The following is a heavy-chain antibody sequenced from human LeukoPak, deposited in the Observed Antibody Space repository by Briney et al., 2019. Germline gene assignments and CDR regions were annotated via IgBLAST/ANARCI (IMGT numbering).Heavy chain of an antibody. CDR2: ISYDGSNK. J-gene: IGHJ4*02. Sequence: PGGSLRLSCAASGFTFSSSAMSWVRQAPGKGLEWVAVISYDGSNKYYADSVKGRFTISRDNSKNTLYLQMNSLRAEDTAVYYCAAGGSSTSSKVGYWGQGTLVTVSS. D-gene: IGHD2-2*01. V-gene: IGHV3-30-3*01. CDR3: AAGGSSTSSKVGY. CDR1: GFTFSSSA.